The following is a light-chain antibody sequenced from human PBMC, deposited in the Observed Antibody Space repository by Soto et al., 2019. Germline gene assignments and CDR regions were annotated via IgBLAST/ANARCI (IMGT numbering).Light chain of an antibody. V-gene: IGKV1-27*01. Sequence: DIQVTQSPSSLSASVGDRVTITCRASQDISGHLAWYQQKPGKVPKLLIYDASTLQSGVPSRFSASGSGTDFTLTISSLQPEDVATYYCQKSNGTPRTFGQGTKVELK. CDR1: QDISGH. CDR2: DAS. CDR3: QKSNGTPRT. J-gene: IGKJ1*01.